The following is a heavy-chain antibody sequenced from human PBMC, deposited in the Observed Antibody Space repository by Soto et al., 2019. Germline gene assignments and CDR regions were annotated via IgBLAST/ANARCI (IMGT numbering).Heavy chain of an antibody. CDR2: ISSSSSYI. V-gene: IGHV3-21*04. CDR1: GFTFSSYS. CDR3: ARDPPITMIADY. D-gene: IGHD3-22*01. J-gene: IGHJ4*02. Sequence: GGSLRLSCAASGFTFSSYSMNWVRQAPGKGLEWVSSISSSSSYIYYADSVKGRFTISRDNAKNSLYLQMNSLRAEDTAVYYCARDPPITMIADYWGQGTLVTVSS.